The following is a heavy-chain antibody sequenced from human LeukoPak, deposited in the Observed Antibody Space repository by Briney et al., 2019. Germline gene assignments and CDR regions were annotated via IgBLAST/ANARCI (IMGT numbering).Heavy chain of an antibody. CDR1: GFSVTSNH. Sequence: GGSLRLSCAASGFSVTSNHMSWVRQAPGKGLEWVSVLFSDGSTYYADSVKGRFTFSRDNSRNTLYLQMNSLRAEDTAVYFCARGGDYYDRSGYWRGGFDIWGQGTMVTVSS. J-gene: IGHJ3*02. D-gene: IGHD3-22*01. CDR2: LFSDGST. CDR3: ARGGDYYDRSGYWRGGFDI. V-gene: IGHV3-53*01.